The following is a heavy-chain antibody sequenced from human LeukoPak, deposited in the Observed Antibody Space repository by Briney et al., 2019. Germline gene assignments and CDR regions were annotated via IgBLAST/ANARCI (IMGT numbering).Heavy chain of an antibody. D-gene: IGHD3-10*01. CDR3: ARSGSITMVRGLDY. CDR2: IYHSGRT. V-gene: IGHV4-4*02. CDR1: GNSVNTSTW. Sequence: SETLSLTCAVSGNSVNTSTWWRWVRQPPGEGLEWLGEIYHSGRTLYNPSLKSRITVSLDKSKNQSSLTLTSVSAADTAVYYCARSGSITMVRGLDYWGQGTLVTVSS. J-gene: IGHJ4*02.